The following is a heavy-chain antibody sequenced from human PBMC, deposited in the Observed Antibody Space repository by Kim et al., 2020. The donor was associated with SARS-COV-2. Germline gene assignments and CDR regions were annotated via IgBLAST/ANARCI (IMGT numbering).Heavy chain of an antibody. V-gene: IGHV3-30*18. CDR1: GFTFSSYG. Sequence: GGSLRLSCAASGFTFSSYGMHWVRQAPGKGLEWVAVISYDGSNKYYADSVKGRFTISRDNSKNTLYLQMNSLRAEDTAVYYCAKRGRTVTYNYYYYYYY. CDR2: ISYDGSNK. J-gene: IGHJ6*03. D-gene: IGHD4-4*01. CDR3: AKRGRTVTYNYYYYYYY.